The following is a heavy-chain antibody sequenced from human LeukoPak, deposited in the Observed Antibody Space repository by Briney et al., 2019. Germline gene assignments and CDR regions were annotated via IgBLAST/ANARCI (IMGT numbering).Heavy chain of an antibody. J-gene: IGHJ4*02. CDR2: IYTSGST. CDR3: ARGSDDYGDYVIDN. Sequence: SETLSLTCTVSGVSISGYYWSWIRQPAGKGLEWIGRIYTSGSTNYNPSLKSRVTISVDTSKNQFSVKLSSVTAADTAVYYCARGSDDYGDYVIDNWGQGTLVTVSS. CDR1: GVSISGYY. D-gene: IGHD4-17*01. V-gene: IGHV4-4*07.